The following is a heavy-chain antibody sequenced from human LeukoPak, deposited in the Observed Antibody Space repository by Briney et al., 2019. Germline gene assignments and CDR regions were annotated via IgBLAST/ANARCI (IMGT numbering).Heavy chain of an antibody. CDR3: ARGADGVSSNSRGWFDP. Sequence: GGSLRLSCTASGFTFSSYSMNWVRQAPGKGLEWVSSISTSSSYIYYADSVKGRFTISRDNARNSLYLQMNTLRAEDTAVYSCARGADGVSSNSRGWFDPWGQGTLVTVSS. CDR2: ISTSSSYI. CDR1: GFTFSSYS. J-gene: IGHJ5*02. D-gene: IGHD2-15*01. V-gene: IGHV3-21*01.